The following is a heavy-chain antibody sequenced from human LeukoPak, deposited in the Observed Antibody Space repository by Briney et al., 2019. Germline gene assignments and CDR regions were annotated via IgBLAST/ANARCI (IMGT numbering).Heavy chain of an antibody. D-gene: IGHD1-26*01. CDR3: ARVHIVGPTRDAFDI. J-gene: IGHJ3*02. CDR2: IWYDGSNK. V-gene: IGHV3-33*01. CDR1: GFTFSSYG. Sequence: GGSLRLSCAASGFTFSSYGMHWVRQAPGKGLEWVAVIWYDGSNKYYADSVKGRFTISRDNSKNTLYLQMNSLRAEDTAVYYCARVHIVGPTRDAFDIWGQGTMVTVSS.